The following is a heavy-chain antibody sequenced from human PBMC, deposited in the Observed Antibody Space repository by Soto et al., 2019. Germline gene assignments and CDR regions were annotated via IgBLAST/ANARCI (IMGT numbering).Heavy chain of an antibody. CDR1: GGSISSGDYY. D-gene: IGHD5-18*01. CDR2: IYYSGST. Sequence: QVQLQESGPGLVKPSQTLSLTCTVSGGSISSGDYYWSWIRQPPGKGLEWIGYIYYSGSTYYNPSLKSRVTISVDTSKNQFSLKLSSVTAADTAVYYCARANSARGYSYGYPYYFDYWGQGTLVTVSS. CDR3: ARANSARGYSYGYPYYFDY. J-gene: IGHJ4*02. V-gene: IGHV4-30-4*01.